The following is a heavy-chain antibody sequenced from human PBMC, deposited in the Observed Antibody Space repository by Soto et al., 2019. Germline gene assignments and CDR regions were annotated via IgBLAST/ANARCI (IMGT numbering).Heavy chain of an antibody. Sequence: GGSRRLSCGASGFTFSWFGMHRVGQVTGKGLEWVSTIGTAGDTYDAVSVKGRFTISRDNAKNSLSLQMNSLRAGDTAVYFCARGQEVGAHFFDSWGQGTQVTVSS. CDR1: GFTFSWFG. D-gene: IGHD2-15*01. CDR2: IGTAGDT. V-gene: IGHV3-13*01. J-gene: IGHJ4*02. CDR3: ARGQEVGAHFFDS.